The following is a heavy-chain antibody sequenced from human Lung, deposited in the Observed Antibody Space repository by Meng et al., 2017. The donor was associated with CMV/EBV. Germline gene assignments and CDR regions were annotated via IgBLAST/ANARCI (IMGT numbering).Heavy chain of an antibody. CDR2: MNPNSGNT. Sequence: SVKVSXKASGYTFTSFDINWVRQATGQGPEWMGWMNPNSGNTGYEQKSQGRVTLTRDTSISTAHMELSSLRPEVTAVYYGARGPSYSSGFPDCWGQGTLVTVSS. CDR3: ARGPSYSSGFPDC. CDR1: GYTFTSFD. D-gene: IGHD6-19*01. V-gene: IGHV1-8*02. J-gene: IGHJ4*02.